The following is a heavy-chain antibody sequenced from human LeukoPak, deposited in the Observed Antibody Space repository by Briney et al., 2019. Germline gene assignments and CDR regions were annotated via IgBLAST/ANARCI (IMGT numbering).Heavy chain of an antibody. CDR2: ISSSSSYI. Sequence: GGSLRLSCAASGFTFSSYSTNWVRQAPGKGLEWVSSISSSSSYIYYADSVKGRFTISRDNAKNSLYLQMNSLRAEDTAVYYCASVPGIAVAGISYWGQGTLVTVSS. V-gene: IGHV3-21*01. CDR3: ASVPGIAVAGISY. D-gene: IGHD6-19*01. J-gene: IGHJ4*02. CDR1: GFTFSSYS.